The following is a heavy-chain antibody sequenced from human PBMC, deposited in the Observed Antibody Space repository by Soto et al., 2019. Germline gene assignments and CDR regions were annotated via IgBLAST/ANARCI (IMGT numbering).Heavy chain of an antibody. CDR3: ARDYDFWSGENKNTAYCYGMDV. CDR1: GGTFSSYA. V-gene: IGHV1-69*01. J-gene: IGHJ6*02. Sequence: QVQLVQSGAEVKKPGSSVKVSCKASGGTFSSYAISWVRQAPGQGLEWMGGIIPIFGTANYAQKFQGRVTITADESTSTAYMELSSLRYEDTAVYYCARDYDFWSGENKNTAYCYGMDVWGQGTTVTVSS. CDR2: IIPIFGTA. D-gene: IGHD3-3*01.